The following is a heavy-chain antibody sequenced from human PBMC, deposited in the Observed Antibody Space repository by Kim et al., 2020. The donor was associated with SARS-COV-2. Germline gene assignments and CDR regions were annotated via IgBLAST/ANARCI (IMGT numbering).Heavy chain of an antibody. D-gene: IGHD3-22*01. CDR2: FDPEDGET. CDR3: ATVVAYYYDSSGYSRYFGL. CDR1: GYTLTELS. Sequence: ASVKVSCKVSGYTLTELSMHWVRQAPGKGLEWMGGFDPEDGETIYAQKFQGRVTMTEDTSTDTAYMELSSLRSEDTAVYYCATVVAYYYDSSGYSRYFGLWGPGTLVTGSS. V-gene: IGHV1-24*01. J-gene: IGHJ2*01.